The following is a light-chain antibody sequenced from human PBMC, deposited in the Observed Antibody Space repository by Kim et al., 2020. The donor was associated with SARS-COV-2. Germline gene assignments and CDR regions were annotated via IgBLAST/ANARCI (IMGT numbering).Light chain of an antibody. CDR3: CSYAGSSTWV. J-gene: IGLJ3*02. V-gene: IGLV2-23*01. Sequence: GQSITLSGTGTSSDVGSYNLVSWYQQHPGKALKPMIYEGSKRPSGVSNRFSGSKSGNTASLTISGLQAEDEADYYCCSYAGSSTWVFGGGTKLTVL. CDR2: EGS. CDR1: SSDVGSYNL.